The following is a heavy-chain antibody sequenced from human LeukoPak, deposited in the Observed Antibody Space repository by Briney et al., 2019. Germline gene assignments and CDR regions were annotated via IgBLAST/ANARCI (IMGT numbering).Heavy chain of an antibody. CDR2: IIPIFGTA. J-gene: IGHJ3*02. CDR1: GGTFSSYA. V-gene: IGHV1-69*05. D-gene: IGHD3-16*02. CDR3: ARVPRVITFGGVIQRGDAFDI. Sequence: SVKVSCKASGGTFSSYAISWVRRAPGQGLEWMGRIIPIFGTANYAQKFQGRVTITTDESTSTAYMELSSLRSEDTAVYYCARVPRVITFGGVIQRGDAFDIWGQGTMVTVSS.